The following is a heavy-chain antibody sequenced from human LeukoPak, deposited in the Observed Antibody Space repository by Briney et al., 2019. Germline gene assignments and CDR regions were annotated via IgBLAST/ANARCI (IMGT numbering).Heavy chain of an antibody. J-gene: IGHJ6*03. CDR1: TFTXXX. V-gene: IGHV1-58*01. CDR3: AAARSIVVVPAAIPRMDV. CDR2: XVXGSGNT. D-gene: IGHD2-2*02. Sequence: TFTXXXVQWXXQAXGXXXXXXXWXVXGSGNTNYAQKFQERVTITRDMSTSTAYMELSSLRSEDTAVYYCAAARSIVVVPAAIPRMDVWGKGTTVTVSS.